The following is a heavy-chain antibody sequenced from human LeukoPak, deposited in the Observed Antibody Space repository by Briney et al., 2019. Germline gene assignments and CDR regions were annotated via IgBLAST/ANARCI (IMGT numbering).Heavy chain of an antibody. J-gene: IGHJ4*02. CDR3: ARGTAITAGIDF. CDR2: INPEGAST. D-gene: IGHD6-19*01. Sequence: PGGSLRLSCTAPGFAFSTYWMFWVRQAPGKGLVWVSQINPEGASTTYGDPAKGRFTASRDNAKNALHLQMNSLRVDDTAVYYCARGTAITAGIDFWGQGTLVTVSS. V-gene: IGHV3-74*01. CDR1: GFAFSTYW.